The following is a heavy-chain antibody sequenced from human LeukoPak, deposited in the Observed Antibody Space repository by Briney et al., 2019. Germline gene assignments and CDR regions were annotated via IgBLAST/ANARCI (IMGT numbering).Heavy chain of an antibody. CDR3: GTVFDH. J-gene: IGHJ4*02. CDR1: GFTFTNYW. CDR2: IDIDGTGT. V-gene: IGHV3-74*01. Sequence: GGSLRLSCTASGFTFTNYWMHWVRQAPGKGLVWVSRIDIDGTGTSYADSVKGRFTISRDNAKNTVSLQMNSLKAEDTAVYYCGTVFDHWGPGILVTVSS.